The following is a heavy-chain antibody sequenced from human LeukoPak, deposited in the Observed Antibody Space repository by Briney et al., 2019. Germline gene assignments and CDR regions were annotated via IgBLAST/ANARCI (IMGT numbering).Heavy chain of an antibody. V-gene: IGHV4-39*07. CDR2: MPYRGTT. CDR1: GDSISSDSHF. J-gene: IGHJ5*01. D-gene: IGHD2-15*01. CDR3: ARAPIVFSAFHNWFHS. Sequence: SETLSLTCTVTGDSISSDSHFWGWIRQPPGKGLEYIASMPYRGTTYHNPSLQSRVTISLDTSRNQFSLKLRSVTAADTAVYYCARAPIVFSAFHNWFHSWGQGTLVSVSS.